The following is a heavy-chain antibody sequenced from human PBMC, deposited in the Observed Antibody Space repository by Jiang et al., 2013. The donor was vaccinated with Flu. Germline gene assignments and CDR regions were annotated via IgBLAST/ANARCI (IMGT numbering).Heavy chain of an antibody. V-gene: IGHV4-59*01. CDR2: IHYSGST. D-gene: IGHD2-2*01. J-gene: IGHJ4*02. CDR1: GGSISTYY. Sequence: GPGLVKPSETLSLTCTVSGGSISTYYWSWIRQPPGKGLEWIGYIHYSGSTNYNPSLKSRVTISGDTSKNQFSLKLSSVTAADTGVYYCARAGGRLFHGYCGSPSYYHGGVDFWGQGTLVTVSS. CDR3: ARAGGRLFHGYCGSPSYYHGGVDF.